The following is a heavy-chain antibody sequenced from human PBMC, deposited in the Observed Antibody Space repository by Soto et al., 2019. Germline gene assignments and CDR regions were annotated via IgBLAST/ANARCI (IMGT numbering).Heavy chain of an antibody. V-gene: IGHV3-15*01. CDR3: TTYVLLWFGETPRDY. CDR1: GFTFSNAW. D-gene: IGHD3-10*01. CDR2: IKSKTDGGTT. Sequence: EVQLVESGGGLVKPGGSLRLSCAASGFTFSNAWMSWVRQAPGKGLEWVGRIKSKTDGGTTDYAAPVKGRFTISRDDSKNTLYLQMNSLKTEDTAVYYCTTYVLLWFGETPRDYWGRGTLVTVSS. J-gene: IGHJ4*02.